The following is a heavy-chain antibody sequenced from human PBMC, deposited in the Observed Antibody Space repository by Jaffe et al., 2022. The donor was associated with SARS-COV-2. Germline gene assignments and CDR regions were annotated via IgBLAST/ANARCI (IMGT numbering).Heavy chain of an antibody. J-gene: IGHJ4*02. CDR2: IWYDGSNK. Sequence: QVQLVESGGGVVQPGRSLRLSCAASGFTFSSYGMHWVRQAPGKGLEWVAVIWYDGSNKYYADSVKGRFTISRDNSKNTLYLQMNSLRAEDTAVYYCAREGPAPFDYWGQGTLVTVSS. CDR1: GFTFSSYG. CDR3: AREGPAPFDY. V-gene: IGHV3-33*01.